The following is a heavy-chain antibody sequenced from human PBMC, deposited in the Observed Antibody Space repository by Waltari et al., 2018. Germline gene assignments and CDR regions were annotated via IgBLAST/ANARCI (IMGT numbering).Heavy chain of an antibody. Sequence: QLQLVQSGAEVKKPGASVKVSCKSSGYTFTSYAMHWVRQAPGQRLEWMGWINAGNGNTKYSQMFQGRVTITSDTYASTAYMELSSLRAEDTAVYYCALVGAEGYWGQGTLVTVSS. CDR2: INAGNGNT. V-gene: IGHV1-3*01. D-gene: IGHD1-26*01. CDR3: ALVGAEGY. J-gene: IGHJ4*02. CDR1: GYTFTSYA.